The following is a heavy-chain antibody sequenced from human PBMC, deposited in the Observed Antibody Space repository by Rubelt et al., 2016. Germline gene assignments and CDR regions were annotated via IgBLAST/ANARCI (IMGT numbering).Heavy chain of an antibody. CDR3: AREPQVYCSYGLEV. V-gene: IGHV3-7*03. CDR2: KNQEGSGK. Sequence: GGSLRLSCAASGFTFGNHCSIWVRQAPGKGRGRVPRKNQEGSGKQSVESVRGRLTFSRDNAKNARFLQMSSLIAEDTDVYYCAREPQVYCSYGLEVWGQGTTVTVSS. CDR1: GFTFGNHC. D-gene: IGHD5/OR15-5a*01. J-gene: IGHJ6*02.